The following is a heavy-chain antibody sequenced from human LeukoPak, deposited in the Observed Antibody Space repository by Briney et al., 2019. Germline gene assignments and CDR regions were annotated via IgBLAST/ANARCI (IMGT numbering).Heavy chain of an antibody. D-gene: IGHD3-22*01. CDR3: ARVMNYYDSSGYALDY. CDR1: GFTFSSYA. Sequence: GGSLRLSCAASGFTFSSYAMHWVRQAPGKGLEYVSAISSNGGSTYYADSVKGRFTISRDNSKNTLYLQMSSLRAEDMAVYYCARVMNYYDSSGYALDYWGQGTLVTVSS. V-gene: IGHV3-64*02. CDR2: ISSNGGST. J-gene: IGHJ4*02.